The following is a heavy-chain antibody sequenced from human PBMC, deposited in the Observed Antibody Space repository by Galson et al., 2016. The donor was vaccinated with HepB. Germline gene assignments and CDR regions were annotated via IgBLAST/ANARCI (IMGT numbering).Heavy chain of an antibody. J-gene: IGHJ4*02. V-gene: IGHV1-46*03. CDR1: GYTFTSNY. CDR3: SRGLPSVRSGLLD. D-gene: IGHD5/OR15-5a*01. Sequence: SVKVSCKASGYTFTSNYMHWVRQAPGQGLEWMGIINPSGDSTWYAQKFQGRVTMTRDTSTTTLYMELSSLRSDDTAVYYCSRGLPSVRSGLLDWGQGTLVTVSS. CDR2: INPSGDST.